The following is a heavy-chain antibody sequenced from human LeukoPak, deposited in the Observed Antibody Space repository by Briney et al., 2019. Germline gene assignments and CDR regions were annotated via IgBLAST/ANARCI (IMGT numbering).Heavy chain of an antibody. CDR1: GGTFSSYA. V-gene: IGHV1-69*13. Sequence: GASVKVSCKASGGTFSSYAISWVRQAPGQGLEWMGGIIPIFGTANYAQKFKGRVKITADESTSTAYMELSSLRSEDTAVYYCARDLDCGGDCYFGAAFDIWGQGTMVTVSS. J-gene: IGHJ3*02. D-gene: IGHD2-21*02. CDR2: IIPIFGTA. CDR3: ARDLDCGGDCYFGAAFDI.